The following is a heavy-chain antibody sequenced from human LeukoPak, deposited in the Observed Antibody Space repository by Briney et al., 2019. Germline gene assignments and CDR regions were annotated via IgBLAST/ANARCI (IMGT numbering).Heavy chain of an antibody. D-gene: IGHD3-3*01. CDR1: GYTFTSYG. V-gene: IGHV1-18*01. CDR2: ISAYNGNT. Sequence: ASVKLSCKASGYTFTSYGISWVRQAPGQGLEWMGWISAYNGNTNYAQKLQGRVTMTTDTSTSTAYMELRSLRSDDTAVYYCARDRYYDFWSGYPNYYYYYGMDVWGQGTTVTVSS. CDR3: ARDRYYDFWSGYPNYYYYYGMDV. J-gene: IGHJ6*02.